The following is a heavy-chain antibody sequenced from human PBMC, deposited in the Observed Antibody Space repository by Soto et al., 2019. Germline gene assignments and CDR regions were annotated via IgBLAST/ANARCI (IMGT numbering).Heavy chain of an antibody. J-gene: IGHJ6*02. CDR2: IYYSGST. Sequence: SETLSLTCTVSGGSISSGGYYWSWIRQHPGKGLEWIGYIYYSGSTYYNPSLKSRVTISVDTSKNQFSLKLSSVTAADTAVYYCARAPRSGVVVVAATTSYYYYGMDVWGQGTTVTVSS. CDR1: GGSISSGGYY. CDR3: ARAPRSGVVVVAATTSYYYYGMDV. D-gene: IGHD2-15*01. V-gene: IGHV4-31*03.